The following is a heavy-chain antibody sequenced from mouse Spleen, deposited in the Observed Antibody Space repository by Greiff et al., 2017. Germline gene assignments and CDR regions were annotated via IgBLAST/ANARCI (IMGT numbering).Heavy chain of an antibody. D-gene: IGHD2-1*01. CDR2: ISDGGSYT. Sequence: EVKVVESGGGLVKPGGSLKLSCAASGFTFSSYAMSWVRQTPEKRLEWVATISDGGSYTYYPDNVKGRFTISRDNAKNNLYLQMSHLKSEDTAMYYCARDLIYYGKPWFAYWGQGTLVTVSA. V-gene: IGHV5-4*01. CDR1: GFTFSSYA. CDR3: ARDLIYYGKPWFAY. J-gene: IGHJ3*01.